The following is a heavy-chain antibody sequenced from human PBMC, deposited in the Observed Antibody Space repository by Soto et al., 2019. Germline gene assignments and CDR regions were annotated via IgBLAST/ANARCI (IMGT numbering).Heavy chain of an antibody. CDR1: GGSISYYY. D-gene: IGHD6-13*01. CDR3: ARRHSSSWYGLDY. CDR2: IYHSGST. J-gene: IGHJ4*02. V-gene: IGHV4-38-2*02. Sequence: SETLSLTCTVSGGSISYYYWGWIRQPPGKGLEWIGSIYHSGSTYYNPSLKSRVSISVDTSKNQFSLRLSSVTAADTAMYYCARRHSSSWYGLDYWGQGTLVTVSS.